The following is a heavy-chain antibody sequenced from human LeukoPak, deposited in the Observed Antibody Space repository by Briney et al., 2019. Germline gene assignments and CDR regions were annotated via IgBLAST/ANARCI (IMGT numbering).Heavy chain of an antibody. D-gene: IGHD1-26*01. CDR2: INHSGNT. Sequence: SETLSLTCAVYGGSFSGYYWSWIRQPPGKGLEWIGEINHSGNTNYNSSLKSRITTSVDTSKNQFSLKLSSVTAADTAVYSCARVNAGGGFDPWGQGTLVTVSS. CDR1: GGSFSGYY. J-gene: IGHJ5*02. V-gene: IGHV4-34*01. CDR3: ARVNAGGGFDP.